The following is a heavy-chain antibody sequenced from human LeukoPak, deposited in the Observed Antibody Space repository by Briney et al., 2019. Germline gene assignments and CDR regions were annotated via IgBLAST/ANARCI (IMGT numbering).Heavy chain of an antibody. J-gene: IGHJ4*02. Sequence: PGGSLRLSCAASGFTFSSYAMSWVRQAPGKGLEWVSAISGSGGTTTFYADSVRGRFTISRDNSKNTVFLQMNSLRVEDSAVYYCARYFLSGSYYHLQHWGQGTLVAVSS. CDR2: ISGSGGTTT. V-gene: IGHV3-23*01. D-gene: IGHD1-26*01. CDR3: ARYFLSGSYYHLQH. CDR1: GFTFSSYA.